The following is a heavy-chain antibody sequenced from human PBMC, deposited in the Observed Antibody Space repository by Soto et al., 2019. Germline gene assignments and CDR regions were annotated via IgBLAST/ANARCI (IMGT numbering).Heavy chain of an antibody. CDR1: GVSLNTADTW. CDR3: VRSRQMESGNDYGLDV. V-gene: IGHV4-30-4*01. Sequence: QVQLQESGSGLVKPSQSLSLTCTVSGVSLNTADTWWSWIRQSPGKGLECIGYYYSGGSTYYDASYRRRVIISANTSNSQFSLKLSSVTVADTAVDVCVRSRQMESGNDYGLDVWGQGTTVTVSS. D-gene: IGHD1-1*01. J-gene: IGHJ6*02. CDR2: YYSGGST.